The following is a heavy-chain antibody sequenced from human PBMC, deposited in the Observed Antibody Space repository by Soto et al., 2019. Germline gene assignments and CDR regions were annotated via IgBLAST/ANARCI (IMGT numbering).Heavy chain of an antibody. J-gene: IGHJ3*02. CDR3: ATYRTFFQI. Sequence: TRSLTWAASGGYISSGYYSWSWIRQPQGKDLDWIGVSYNSGITYYNSSLKSRVTISLDRSKNNFFLNLTSVTATDTAVYYCATYRTFFQIWGQGTKVTVSS. D-gene: IGHD1-1*01. V-gene: IGHV4-30-2*01. CDR1: GGYISSGYYS. CDR2: SYNSGIT.